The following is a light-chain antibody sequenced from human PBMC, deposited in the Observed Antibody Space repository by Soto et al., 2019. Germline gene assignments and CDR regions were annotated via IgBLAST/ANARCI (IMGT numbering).Light chain of an antibody. J-gene: IGKJ1*01. CDR3: QQYGSSPET. V-gene: IGKV3-20*01. CDR1: QSVSSSY. CDR2: GAS. Sequence: EIVLTLSPGTLSLSPGERATLSCRASQSVSSSYLAWYQQKPGQAPRLLIYGASSRATGIPDRFSGSGSGKDFTLTISRLEPEDFAVYYCQQYGSSPETFGQGTKVEIK.